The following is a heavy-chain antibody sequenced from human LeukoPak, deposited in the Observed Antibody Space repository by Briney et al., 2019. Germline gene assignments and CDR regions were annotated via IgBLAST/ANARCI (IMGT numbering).Heavy chain of an antibody. CDR2: ISYDGSNK. CDR1: GFTFSSYG. Sequence: TGGSLRLSCAASGFTFSSYGMHWVRQAPGKGLEWVAVISYDGSNKYYADSVKGRFTISRDNSKNTLYLQMNSLRAEDTAVYYCANHDAAYYDYVWGIQGMGYWGQGTLVTVSS. V-gene: IGHV3-30*18. D-gene: IGHD3-16*01. CDR3: ANHDAAYYDYVWGIQGMGY. J-gene: IGHJ4*02.